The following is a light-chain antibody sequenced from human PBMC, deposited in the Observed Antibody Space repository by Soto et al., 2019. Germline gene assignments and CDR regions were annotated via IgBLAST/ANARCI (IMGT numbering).Light chain of an antibody. J-gene: IGLJ3*02. CDR1: SSNLGTYNY. CDR2: EVS. V-gene: IGLV2-14*01. Sequence: QSVLTQPASVSGSPGQSITISCSGTSSNLGTYNYVSWYQQLPGKAPKVIIFEVSHRPSGVSNRFSGSKSGNTASLTISGLQAEDEAYYYCSSYTSTSTLVFGGGTKVTVL. CDR3: SSYTSTSTLV.